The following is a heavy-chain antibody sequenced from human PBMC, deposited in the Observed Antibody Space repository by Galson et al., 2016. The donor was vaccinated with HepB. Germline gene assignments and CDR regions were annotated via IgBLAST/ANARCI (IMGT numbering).Heavy chain of an antibody. CDR3: ARYHCRDGLCPFDP. V-gene: IGHV4-61*03. J-gene: IGHJ5*02. D-gene: IGHD2-15*01. Sequence: SETLSLTCIVSGASVSSGDYFWSWIRQTPGMGLEWIGYVSSSRNTHYIPSLKSRASISMDTSKNHFSLKLNSVTAADTAIYYCARYHCRDGLCPFDPWGQGTLVTVSS. CDR2: VSSSRNT. CDR1: GASVSSGDYF.